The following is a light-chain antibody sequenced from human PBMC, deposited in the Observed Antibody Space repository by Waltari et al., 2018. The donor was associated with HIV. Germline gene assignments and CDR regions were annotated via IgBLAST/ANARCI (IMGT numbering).Light chain of an antibody. CDR1: QNINRF. V-gene: IGKV1-39*01. J-gene: IGKJ2*01. CDR2: ATS. Sequence: DIQMTQSPSSLSAFVGDRVTITCRASQNINRFLNWYQQKPGKAPKLLIYATSTLHSGVPSRFSGSGSGTDFALSISNLQPEDFATYFCQQSYTTLYTFGQGTKLEI. CDR3: QQSYTTLYT.